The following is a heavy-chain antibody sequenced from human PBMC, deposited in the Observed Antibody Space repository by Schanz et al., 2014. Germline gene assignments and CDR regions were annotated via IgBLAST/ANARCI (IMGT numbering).Heavy chain of an antibody. J-gene: IGHJ5*02. CDR2: LSEGGGGT. Sequence: EVQLLESGGGLVQPGGSLRLSCAASGFTFGDYAMTWVRQAPGKGLEWVSALSEGGGGTHYADSVRGRFTISSDSSKNTPYLQMSSLRADDTAVYYCAKAADWPVTRFDPWGQGTLVTVSS. D-gene: IGHD3-9*01. CDR3: AKAADWPVTRFDP. CDR1: GFTFGDYA. V-gene: IGHV3-23*01.